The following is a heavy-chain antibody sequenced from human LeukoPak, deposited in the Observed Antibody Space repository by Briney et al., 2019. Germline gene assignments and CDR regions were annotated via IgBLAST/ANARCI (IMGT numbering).Heavy chain of an antibody. D-gene: IGHD3-10*02. J-gene: IGHJ4*02. Sequence: GGSLRLSCATSGFTFTSYDFNWVPQAPGKGLEWVPYISNGGGTIYYADSVKGRFTISRDNAKNSVFLQMNTLRAEDTAIYYCARDSYMFGSDYWGQGTLVTVSS. CDR1: GFTFTSYD. CDR3: ARDSYMFGSDY. CDR2: ISNGGGTI. V-gene: IGHV3-48*03.